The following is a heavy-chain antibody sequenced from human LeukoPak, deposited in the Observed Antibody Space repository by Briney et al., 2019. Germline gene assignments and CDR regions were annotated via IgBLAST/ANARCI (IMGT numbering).Heavy chain of an antibody. CDR3: ARDIPAAPYSYGQRQAEFDY. CDR2: INPNSGGT. Sequence: GASVKVSCKASGYTFTGYYMHWVRQAPGQGLEWMGWINPNSGGTNYAQKFQGRVTMTRDTSISTAYMELSRLRSDDTAVYYCARDIPAAPYSYGQRQAEFDYWGQGTLVTVSS. J-gene: IGHJ4*02. CDR1: GYTFTGYY. V-gene: IGHV1-2*02. D-gene: IGHD5-18*01.